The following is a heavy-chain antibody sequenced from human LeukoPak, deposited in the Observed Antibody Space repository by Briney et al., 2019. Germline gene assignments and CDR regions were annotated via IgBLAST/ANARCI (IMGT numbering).Heavy chain of an antibody. J-gene: IGHJ3*02. Sequence: ASVKVSCKASGYTFTGYYMHWVRQAPGQGLEWMGWINPNSGGTNYAQKFQGRVTMTRDTSISTAYMELSRLRSDDTAVYYCARAGLWFGEFQAFDIWGQGTMATVSS. CDR3: ARAGLWFGEFQAFDI. V-gene: IGHV1-2*02. CDR1: GYTFTGYY. D-gene: IGHD3-10*01. CDR2: INPNSGGT.